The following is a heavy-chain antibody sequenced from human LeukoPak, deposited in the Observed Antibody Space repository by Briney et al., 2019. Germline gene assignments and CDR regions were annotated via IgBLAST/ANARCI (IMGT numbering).Heavy chain of an antibody. V-gene: IGHV4-4*07. Sequence: PSETLSLTCTVSGDSISGYFWSWIRQPAGKGLEWIGRINTSGGTNYTPSLESRVTMSVDTSNNQFSLKVRSVSAADTAIYYCARGIGYTSGRFDNWGQGTLVTVSS. CDR3: ARGIGYTSGRFDN. D-gene: IGHD6-19*01. CDR1: GDSISGYF. CDR2: INTSGGT. J-gene: IGHJ4*02.